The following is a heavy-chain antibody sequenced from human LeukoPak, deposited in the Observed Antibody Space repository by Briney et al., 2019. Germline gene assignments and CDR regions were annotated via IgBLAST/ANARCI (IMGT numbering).Heavy chain of an antibody. V-gene: IGHV1-69*13. CDR3: ASAITMPEDYFDY. J-gene: IGHJ4*02. CDR2: IIPIFGTA. CDR1: GGTFSSYA. Sequence: GASVKVSCKASGGTFSSYAISWVRQAPGQGLEWMGGIIPIFGTANYAQKFQGRVTITADESTSTAYMELSSLRSEDTAMYYCASAITMPEDYFDYWGQGTLVTVSS. D-gene: IGHD3-10*01.